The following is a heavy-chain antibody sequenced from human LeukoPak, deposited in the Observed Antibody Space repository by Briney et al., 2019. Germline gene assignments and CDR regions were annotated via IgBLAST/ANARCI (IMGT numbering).Heavy chain of an antibody. J-gene: IGHJ4*02. CDR1: GFTFSSYA. CDR2: ISGSGGST. CDR3: AKGSYYDSSGWRY. V-gene: IGHV3-23*01. Sequence: GGPLRLSCAASGFTFSSYAMSWVRQAPGKGLEWVSAISGSGGSTYYADSVKGRFTISRDNSKNTLYLQMNSLRAEDTAVYYCAKGSYYDSSGWRYWGQGTLVTVSS. D-gene: IGHD3-22*01.